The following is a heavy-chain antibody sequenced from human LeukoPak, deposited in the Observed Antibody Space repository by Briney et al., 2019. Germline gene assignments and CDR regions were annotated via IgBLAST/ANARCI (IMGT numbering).Heavy chain of an antibody. CDR1: GGSISSYY. V-gene: IGHV4-4*07. Sequence: SETLSLTCTVSGGSISSYYWSWIRQPAGKGLEWIGRIYTSGSTNYNPSLKSRVTMSVDTSKNQFSLKPSSVAAADTAVYYCARDNTMVRGVTLHFDYWGQGTLVTVSS. CDR2: IYTSGST. CDR3: ARDNTMVRGVTLHFDY. J-gene: IGHJ4*02. D-gene: IGHD3-10*01.